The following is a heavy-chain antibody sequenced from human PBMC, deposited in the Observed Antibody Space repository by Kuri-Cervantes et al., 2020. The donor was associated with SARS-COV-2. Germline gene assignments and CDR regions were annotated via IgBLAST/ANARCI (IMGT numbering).Heavy chain of an antibody. Sequence: SVTVSCKASGGTFSSYSISWVRQAPGQGLEWMGGIIPIFGTANYAQKFQGRVTITADKSTSTAYMELSSLRSEDTAVYYCARAQGTYYYDTSGYYSRPYYFDYWGQGTLVTVSS. CDR1: GGTFSSYS. V-gene: IGHV1-69*06. J-gene: IGHJ4*02. D-gene: IGHD3-22*01. CDR3: ARAQGTYYYDTSGYYSRPYYFDY. CDR2: IIPIFGTA.